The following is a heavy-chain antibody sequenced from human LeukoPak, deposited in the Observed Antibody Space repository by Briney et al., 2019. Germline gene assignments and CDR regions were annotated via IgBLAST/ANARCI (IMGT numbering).Heavy chain of an antibody. CDR3: AKEGAGGSIDY. J-gene: IGHJ4*02. V-gene: IGHV3-9*03. D-gene: IGHD5-12*01. CDR1: GFTFDDYA. Sequence: PGRSLRLSCAASGFTFDDYAMHWVRQAPGKGLEWVSGISWNSGGIGCADSVKGRFTISRDNAKNSLYLQMNSLRAEDMALYYCAKEGAGGSIDYWGQGTLVTVSS. CDR2: ISWNSGGI.